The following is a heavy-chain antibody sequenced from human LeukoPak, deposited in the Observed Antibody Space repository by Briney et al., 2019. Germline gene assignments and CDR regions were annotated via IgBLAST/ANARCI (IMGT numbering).Heavy chain of an antibody. V-gene: IGHV3-23*01. J-gene: IGHJ4*02. CDR3: ARVPRRQQLVPFDY. D-gene: IGHD6-13*01. CDR2: IHPNGVNT. CDR1: GFTFSHIG. Sequence: GGTLRLSCEASGFTFSHIGMAWVRQAPGKGLEWVSSIHPNGVNTHYADSVRGRFTISRDNSKNTLFLQMNSLRAEDTAVYYCARVPRRQQLVPFDYWGQGTLVTVSS.